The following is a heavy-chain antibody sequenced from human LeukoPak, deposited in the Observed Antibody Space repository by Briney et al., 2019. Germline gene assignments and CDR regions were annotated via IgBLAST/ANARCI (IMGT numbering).Heavy chain of an antibody. J-gene: IGHJ4*02. CDR2: ISAYNGNT. Sequence: ASVKVSCKASGYTFTSYGISWVRQAPGQGLEWMGWISAYNGNTDYAQKLQGRVTMTTDTSTSTAYMVLRSLRSDDTAVYYCARDVGCSGGSCYPVYFDYWGQGTLVTVSS. CDR1: GYTFTSYG. D-gene: IGHD2-15*01. V-gene: IGHV1-18*01. CDR3: ARDVGCSGGSCYPVYFDY.